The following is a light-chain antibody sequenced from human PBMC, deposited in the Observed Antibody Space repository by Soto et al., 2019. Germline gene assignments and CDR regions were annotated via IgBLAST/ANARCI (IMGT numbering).Light chain of an antibody. CDR3: QQSYSTPRT. CDR1: QSISSY. J-gene: IGKJ1*01. V-gene: IGKV1-39*01. CDR2: AAS. Sequence: DIPMTQSPSSLSASVGDRVTITCRASQSISSYLNWYQQKPGKAPKLLIYAASSLQSGVPSRFSGSGSGTNFTLTISSLQPEDFATYYSQQSYSTPRTFGQGTKVDIK.